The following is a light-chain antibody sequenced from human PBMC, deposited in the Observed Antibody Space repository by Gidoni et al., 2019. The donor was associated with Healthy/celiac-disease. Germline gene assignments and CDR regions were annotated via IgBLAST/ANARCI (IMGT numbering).Light chain of an antibody. CDR2: GAS. CDR1: QSVSST. Sequence: EIVMTHPPATPSVSPGERATLTCRASQSVSSTLAWYQQKPGQAPRLLIYGASNRATGIPARFSGSGSGTEFTLTISSLQSEDFAVYYCQQYNNWPYTFGQGTKLEIK. CDR3: QQYNNWPYT. V-gene: IGKV3-15*01. J-gene: IGKJ2*01.